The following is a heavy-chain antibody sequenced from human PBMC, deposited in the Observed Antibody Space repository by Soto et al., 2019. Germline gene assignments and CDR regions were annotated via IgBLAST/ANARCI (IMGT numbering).Heavy chain of an antibody. CDR2: ISRNSGYI. CDR1: GFTFRSFT. V-gene: IGHV3-21*01. Sequence: GGSLRLSCAASGFTFRSFTMNWVRQAPGKGLEWVSTISRNSGYIYYTDALRGRFTISRENAKNSLHLQMNSLRAEDTAVYYCTRDASRDSSARGWFDPWGQGSLMTVSS. J-gene: IGHJ5*02. D-gene: IGHD6-13*01. CDR3: TRDASRDSSARGWFDP.